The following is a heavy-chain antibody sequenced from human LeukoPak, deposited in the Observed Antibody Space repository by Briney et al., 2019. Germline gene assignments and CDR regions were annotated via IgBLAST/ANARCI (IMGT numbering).Heavy chain of an antibody. D-gene: IGHD2-15*01. CDR2: IYYSGST. CDR3: ARLRYCSGGSCAGG. J-gene: IGHJ4*02. Sequence: SETLSLTCTVSGGSISSYYWSWIRQPPGKGLEWIGYIYYSGSTNYNPSLKSRVTISVDTSKNQFSLKLSSVTAADTAVYYCARLRYCSGGSCAGGWGQGTLVTVSS. CDR1: GGSISSYY. V-gene: IGHV4-59*12.